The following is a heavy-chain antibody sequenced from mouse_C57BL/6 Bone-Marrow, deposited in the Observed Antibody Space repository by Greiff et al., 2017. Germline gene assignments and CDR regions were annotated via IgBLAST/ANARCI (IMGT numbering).Heavy chain of an antibody. D-gene: IGHD1-1*01. CDR1: GYTFTDYY. Sequence: QVQLKESGAELVRPGASVKLSCTASGYTFTDYYINWVKQRPGQGLEWIARISPGSGNTYYNEKFKGQATLTADKSSSTAYMQLSSLTSEDSAVYFRARTNLGNYYGSLDWFAYWGQGTLVTVSA. J-gene: IGHJ3*01. CDR3: ARTNLGNYYGSLDWFAY. V-gene: IGHV1-76*01. CDR2: ISPGSGNT.